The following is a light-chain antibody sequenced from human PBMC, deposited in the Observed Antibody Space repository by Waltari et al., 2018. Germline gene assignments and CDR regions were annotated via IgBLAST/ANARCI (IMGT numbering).Light chain of an antibody. CDR2: EGN. V-gene: IGLV2-23*01. J-gene: IGLJ2*01. Sequence: QSALTQPDSVSGSPGQSITISCTGPSDIVGGYNLVSWHQQRPGEPPRLILYEGNRRPSGVSDRFSGSGSGNTASLTISGLQAEDEADYHCCSHASGASPFIRFGGGTKLAVL. CDR1: SDIVGGYNL. CDR3: CSHASGASPFIR.